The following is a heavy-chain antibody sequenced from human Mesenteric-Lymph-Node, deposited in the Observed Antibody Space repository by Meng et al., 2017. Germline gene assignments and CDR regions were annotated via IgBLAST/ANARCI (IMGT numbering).Heavy chain of an antibody. V-gene: IGHV1-24*01. CDR2: FDPEDGET. Sequence: ASVKVSCKASGYSFIAYYMHWVRQAPGKGLEWMGGFDPEDGETIYAQKFQGRVTMTEDTSTDTAYMELSSLRSEDTAVYYCATGVVYSGYETEWSFDYWGQGTLVTVSS. J-gene: IGHJ4*02. D-gene: IGHD5-12*01. CDR1: GYSFIAYY. CDR3: ATGVVYSGYETEWSFDY.